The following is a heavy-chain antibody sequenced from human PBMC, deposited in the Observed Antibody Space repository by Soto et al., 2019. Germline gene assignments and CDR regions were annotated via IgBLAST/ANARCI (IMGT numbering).Heavy chain of an antibody. D-gene: IGHD3-22*01. Sequence: PSETLSLTCTVSGGSISSSSYYWGWIRQPPGKGLEWIGSIYYSGSTYYNPSLKSRVTISVDTSKNQFSLKLSSVTAADTAVYYCARDPEYYYDSSGYSRPSSQGLDYWGEGTLVTVSS. CDR1: GGSISSSSYY. CDR3: ARDPEYYYDSSGYSRPSSQGLDY. V-gene: IGHV4-39*07. J-gene: IGHJ4*02. CDR2: IYYSGST.